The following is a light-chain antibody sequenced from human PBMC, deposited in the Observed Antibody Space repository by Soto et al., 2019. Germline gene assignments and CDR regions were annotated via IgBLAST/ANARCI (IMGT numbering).Light chain of an antibody. V-gene: IGKV1-5*03. CDR3: QQYNSYRRT. CDR2: KAS. CDR1: QSISSW. Sequence: DIQMTQSPSTRSASVGDRVTITCRASQSISSWLAWYQQKPGKAPKLLIYKASSLESGVPSRFSGSGSGTEVTLTISSLQPDDFATYYCQQYNSYRRTFGQGTKVEIK. J-gene: IGKJ1*01.